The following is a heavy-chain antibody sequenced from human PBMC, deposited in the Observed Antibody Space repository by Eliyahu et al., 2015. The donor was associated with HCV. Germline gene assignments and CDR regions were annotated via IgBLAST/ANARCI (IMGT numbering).Heavy chain of an antibody. D-gene: IGHD5-12*01. V-gene: IGHV3-23*01. Sequence: EAQLLESGGGLVQPGGSLRVSCAASGFTFSIYPMGWVRQAPGAGLEWVALITGDQTYYADSVKGRLTISRDNSKNMVYLQINNLRPQDTAVYYCARELGYIRDYYYYGVDLWGQGTTVTVSS. J-gene: IGHJ6*02. CDR1: GFTFSIYP. CDR2: ITGDQT. CDR3: ARELGYIRDYYYYGVDL.